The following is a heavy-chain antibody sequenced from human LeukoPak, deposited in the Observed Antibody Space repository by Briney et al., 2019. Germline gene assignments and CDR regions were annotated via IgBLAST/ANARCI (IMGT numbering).Heavy chain of an antibody. J-gene: IGHJ4*02. V-gene: IGHV3-30-3*01. D-gene: IGHD3-22*01. CDR1: GFTFSSYA. CDR2: ISYDGGNK. Sequence: GGSLRLSCAASGFTFSSYAMHWVRQAPGKGLEWVAVISYDGGNKYYADSVKGRFTISRDNSKNTLYLQMNSLRAEDTAVYYCARRGLDTSGYYYFDYWGQGTLVTVSS. CDR3: ARRGLDTSGYYYFDY.